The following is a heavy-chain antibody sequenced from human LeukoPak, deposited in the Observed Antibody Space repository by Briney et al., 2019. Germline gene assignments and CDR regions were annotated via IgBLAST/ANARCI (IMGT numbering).Heavy chain of an antibody. D-gene: IGHD6-19*01. J-gene: IGHJ5*02. Sequence: GSLRLSCAASGFTFKSYALSWVRQAPGKGLEWVSGISGSGDSTYYADSVKGRFTISRDNSKNTLYLQMNSLRAEDTALYYCAKGHLAVASWGQGSLVTVSS. V-gene: IGHV3-23*01. CDR3: AKGHLAVAS. CDR1: GFTFKSYA. CDR2: ISGSGDST.